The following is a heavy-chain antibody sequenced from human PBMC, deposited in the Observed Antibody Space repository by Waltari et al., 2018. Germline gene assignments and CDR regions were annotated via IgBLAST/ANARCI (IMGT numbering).Heavy chain of an antibody. CDR3: AGAGLDW. CDR2: INQDETDK. CDR1: GFPFYNFY. V-gene: IGHV3-7*04. J-gene: IGHJ4*02. Sequence: EVQLVESGGGLVQPGGSLGLFCAASGFPFYNFYMSWARQAPGKGLEWVANINQDETDKNYLDSVKGRFTISRDNTKNSLFLQMNSLRVEDTAVYYCAGAGLDWWGQGTLVTVSS.